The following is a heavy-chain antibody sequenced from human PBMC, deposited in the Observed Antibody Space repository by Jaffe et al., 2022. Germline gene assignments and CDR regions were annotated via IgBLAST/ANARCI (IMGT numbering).Heavy chain of an antibody. CDR2: IYYSGST. D-gene: IGHD4-17*01. CDR3: ARHPLYGVLRYYYFDY. J-gene: IGHJ4*02. V-gene: IGHV4-39*01. CDR1: GGSISSSSYY. Sequence: QLQLQESGPGLVKPSETLSLTCTVSGGSISSSSYYWGWIRQPPGKGLEWIGSIYYSGSTYYNPSLKSRVTISVDTSKNQFSLKLSSVTAADTAVYYCARHPLYGVLRYYYFDYWGQGTLVTVSS.